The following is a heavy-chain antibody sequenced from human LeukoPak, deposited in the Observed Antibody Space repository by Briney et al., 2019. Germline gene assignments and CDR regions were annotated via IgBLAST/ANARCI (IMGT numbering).Heavy chain of an antibody. D-gene: IGHD7-27*01. Sequence: GSLRLSCAASGFTFSSYWMSWVRQSAGKGLEWIGRIHSSGTINYNPSLKSRVSMSVDTSKNLYSLNLSSVTAADTAVYYCARGGTGDLSYWGQGTLVTVSS. CDR3: ARGGTGDLSY. CDR2: IHSSGTI. J-gene: IGHJ4*02. V-gene: IGHV4-4*07. CDR1: GFTFSSYW.